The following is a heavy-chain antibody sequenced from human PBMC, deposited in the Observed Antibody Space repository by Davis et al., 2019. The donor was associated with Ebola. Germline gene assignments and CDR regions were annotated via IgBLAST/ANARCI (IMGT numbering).Heavy chain of an antibody. V-gene: IGHV4-34*01. CDR2: INHSGST. CDR1: GGSFSGYY. J-gene: IGHJ6*02. CDR3: ARDIVVVPAAMHYYYGMDV. D-gene: IGHD2-2*01. Sequence: MPSETLSLTCAVYGGSFSGYYWSWIRQPPGKGLDWIGEINHSGSTNYNPSLKSRVTISVDTSKNQFSLKLSSVTAADTAVYYCARDIVVVPAAMHYYYGMDVWGQGTTVTVSS.